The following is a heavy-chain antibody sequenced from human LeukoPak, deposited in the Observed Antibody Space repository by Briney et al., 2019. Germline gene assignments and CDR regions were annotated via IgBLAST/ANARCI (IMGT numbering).Heavy chain of an antibody. D-gene: IGHD2-21*02. CDR3: ARAGHIVVVTDGDYYYYGMDV. J-gene: IGHJ6*02. CDR2: ISSSSYI. CDR1: GFTFSSYS. V-gene: IGHV3-21*01. Sequence: PGGSLRLSCAASGFTFSSYSMNWVRQAPGKGLEWVSSISSSSYIYYADSVKGRFTISRDNAKNSLYLQMNSLRGEDTAVYYCARAGHIVVVTDGDYYYYGMDVWGQGTTVTVSS.